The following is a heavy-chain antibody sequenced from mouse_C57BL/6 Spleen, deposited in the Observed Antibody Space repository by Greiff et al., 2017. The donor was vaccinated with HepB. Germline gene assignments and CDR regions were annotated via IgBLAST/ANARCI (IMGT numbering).Heavy chain of an antibody. Sequence: EVKVVESGGGLVKPGGSLKLSCAASGFTFSSYTMSWVRQTPEKRLEWVATISGGGGNTYYPDSVKGRFTISRDNAKNTLYLQMSSLRSEDTALYYCARHDDYDDEGFDYWGQGTTLTVSS. CDR1: GFTFSSYT. D-gene: IGHD2-4*01. V-gene: IGHV5-9*01. CDR2: ISGGGGNT. CDR3: ARHDDYDDEGFDY. J-gene: IGHJ2*01.